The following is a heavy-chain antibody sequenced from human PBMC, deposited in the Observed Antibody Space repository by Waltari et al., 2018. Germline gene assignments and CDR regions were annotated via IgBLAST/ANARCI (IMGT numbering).Heavy chain of an antibody. J-gene: IGHJ3*02. CDR2: IYHSGST. CDR1: GYYISSGYY. D-gene: IGHD6-6*01. V-gene: IGHV4-38-2*02. Sequence: QVQLQESGPGLVKPSETLSLTCTVSGYYISSGYYWGWIRQPPGKGLEWIGSIYHSGSTYYNPSLKSRVTISVDTSKNQFSLKLSSVTAADTAVYYCARVTSIAAQGAFDIWGQGTMVTVSS. CDR3: ARVTSIAAQGAFDI.